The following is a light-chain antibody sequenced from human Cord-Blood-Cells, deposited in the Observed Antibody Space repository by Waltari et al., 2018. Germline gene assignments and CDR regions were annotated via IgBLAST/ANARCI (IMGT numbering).Light chain of an antibody. J-gene: IGLJ3*02. V-gene: IGLV1-44*01. CDR1: SSNIGSNT. CDR2: SNN. CDR3: AAWDDSLNAWV. Sequence: QSVLTQPPSASGTPGQRVTISCSGSSSNIGSNTVNWYQQLPGTAPKLLIYSNNQRPSGVPDRFSVSKSGTSASLAISGLQSEDEADYYCAAWDDSLNAWVLGGGTKLTVL.